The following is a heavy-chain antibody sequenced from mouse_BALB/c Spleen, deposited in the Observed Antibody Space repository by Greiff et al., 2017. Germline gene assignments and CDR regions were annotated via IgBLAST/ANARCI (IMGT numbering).Heavy chain of an antibody. D-gene: IGHD1-1*01. V-gene: IGHV1-18*01. CDR3: ARLDGSRRDYAMDY. J-gene: IGHJ4*01. CDR1: GYTFTDYN. CDR2: INPNNGGT. Sequence: VQLQQSGPELVKPGASVKIPCKASGYTFTDYNMDWVKQSHGKSLEWIGDINPNNGGTIYNQKFKGKATLTVDKSSSTAYMELRSLTSEDTAVYYCARLDGSRRDYAMDYWGQGTSVTVSS.